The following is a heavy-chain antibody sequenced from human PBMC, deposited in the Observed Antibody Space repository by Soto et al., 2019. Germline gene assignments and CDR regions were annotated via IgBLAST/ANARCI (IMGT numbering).Heavy chain of an antibody. V-gene: IGHV3-7*01. D-gene: IGHD5-12*01. Sequence: EVQLVESGGGLVQPGGSLRLSCAASGFTFNNYWMSWVRQAPGKGLEWVANIKEDGSEKNYMDSVKGRFTISRDNAKNSLYLQMNSLRAEDTAVYFCARDTSGPSEIVATMGENDYWGQGTLVIVSS. CDR3: ARDTSGPSEIVATMGENDY. J-gene: IGHJ4*02. CDR1: GFTFNNYW. CDR2: IKEDGSEK.